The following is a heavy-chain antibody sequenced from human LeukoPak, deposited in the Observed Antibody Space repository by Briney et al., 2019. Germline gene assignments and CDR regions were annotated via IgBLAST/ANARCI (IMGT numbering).Heavy chain of an antibody. V-gene: IGHV3-21*01. Sequence: PGGSLRLSCAASGFTFSSYSMNWVRQAPGKGLEWVSSISSSSSYIYYADSVKGRFTISRDNAKNSLYLQMNSLRAEDTAVYYCARDLSGGSGPDYWGQGTLVTVSS. CDR2: ISSSSSYI. CDR3: ARDLSGGSGPDY. D-gene: IGHD3-10*01. CDR1: GFTFSSYS. J-gene: IGHJ4*02.